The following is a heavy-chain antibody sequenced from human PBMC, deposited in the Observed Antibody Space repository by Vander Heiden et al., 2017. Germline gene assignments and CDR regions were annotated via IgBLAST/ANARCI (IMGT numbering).Heavy chain of an antibody. V-gene: IGHV3-30-3*01. J-gene: IGHJ4*02. D-gene: IGHD3-16*01. Sequence: QVQLVESGGGVVQPGWSLSLSCAASGFTSRTSATPWFRQARGKGLEWVAFISYEGSNKYYADSVKGRFTISRDDSKNTLYLQMNSLRAEDTAVYYCARDGGIDYFDYGGQGTLVTVSS. CDR1: GFTSRTSA. CDR3: ARDGGIDYFDY. CDR2: ISYEGSNK.